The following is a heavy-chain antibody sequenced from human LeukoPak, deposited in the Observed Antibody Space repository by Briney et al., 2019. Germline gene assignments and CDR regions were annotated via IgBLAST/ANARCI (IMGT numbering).Heavy chain of an antibody. Sequence: ASVKVSCKASGYTFTSYGISWVRQAPGQGLEWMGWISPKSGGTNYAQKFQGRVTMTRDTSISTAYMELSSLRYDDTAMYYCARDRHGDNWGQGTLVTVSS. J-gene: IGHJ4*02. CDR3: ARDRHGDN. CDR1: GYTFTSYG. V-gene: IGHV1-2*02. CDR2: ISPKSGGT.